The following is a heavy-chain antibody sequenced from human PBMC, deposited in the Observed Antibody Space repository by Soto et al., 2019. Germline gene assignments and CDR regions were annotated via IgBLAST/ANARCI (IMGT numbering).Heavy chain of an antibody. CDR1: GGSIRTGGYY. Sequence: QVQLQESGPGLVKPSQTLSLTCTVSGGSIRTGGYYWNWIRQHPGKVLEWIGYFYYSGSTYYSPSLKSRVTISVNTSKKQFSLKLSSVTAADTAVYYCARSVFPWGQGTLVTVAA. CDR2: FYYSGST. J-gene: IGHJ5*02. V-gene: IGHV4-31*03. CDR3: ARSVFP.